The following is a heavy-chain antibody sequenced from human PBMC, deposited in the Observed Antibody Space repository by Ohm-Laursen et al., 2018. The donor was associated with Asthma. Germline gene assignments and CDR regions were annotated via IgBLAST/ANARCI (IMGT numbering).Heavy chain of an antibody. CDR3: AREGDTVVTD. CDR2: ISSSGSTI. J-gene: IGHJ4*02. Sequence: SLRLSCAASGFTFSGYSMNWVRQAPGKGLEWVSSISSSGSTIYYADSVKGRFTISRDNAKNSLYLQMNSLRAEDTAVYYCAREGDTVVTDWGQGTLVTVSS. CDR1: GFTFSGYS. D-gene: IGHD4-23*01. V-gene: IGHV3-48*04.